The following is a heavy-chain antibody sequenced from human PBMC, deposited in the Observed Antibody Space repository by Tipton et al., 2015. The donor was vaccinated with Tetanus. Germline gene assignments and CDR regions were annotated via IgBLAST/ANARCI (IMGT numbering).Heavy chain of an antibody. J-gene: IGHJ4*02. CDR3: AQGKSNQGMLS. D-gene: IGHD3-16*02. V-gene: IGHV4-39*01. Sequence: TLSLTCTVSGGSISSNVYYWAWIRQPPGKGPQWIGNIFYSGSINYNPSLKSRLTISADTAKNQFSLKLNSVTASDTAVYYGAQGKSNQGMLSWGQGTLVTVSS. CDR1: GGSISSNVYY. CDR2: IFYSGSI.